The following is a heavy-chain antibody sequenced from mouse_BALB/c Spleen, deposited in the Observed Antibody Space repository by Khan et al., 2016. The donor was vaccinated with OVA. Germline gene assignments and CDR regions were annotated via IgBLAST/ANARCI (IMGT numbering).Heavy chain of an antibody. V-gene: IGHV9-3-1*01. CDR3: ARPPYFSYTLDY. CDR1: GYTFISFG. Sequence: QIQLVPSVPELKKPGETVKISCKASGYTFISFGMNWVKQSPGKALKWMGWINTYTGEPTYADDFKGRFAFSLETSASTAYLQINNLKNEDTATYFCARPPYFSYTLDYWGQGTSGTVSS. D-gene: IGHD2-10*01. CDR2: INTYTGEP. J-gene: IGHJ4*01.